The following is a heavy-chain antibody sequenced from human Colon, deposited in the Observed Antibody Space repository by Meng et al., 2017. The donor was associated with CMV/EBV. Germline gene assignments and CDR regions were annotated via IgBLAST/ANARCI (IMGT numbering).Heavy chain of an antibody. V-gene: IGHV3-30*04. J-gene: IGHJ4*02. CDR1: GPMFSKYA. CDR2: MSYDESKT. CDR3: ARIHYDSWSGYYRDY. Sequence: GESLKISCAASGPMFSKYAMHWVRQAPGKGLEWVALMSYDESKTYYAGSVQGRFTISRDISENTLYLQMNSLRAEDTAVYYCARIHYDSWSGYYRDYWGQGARVTVSS. D-gene: IGHD3-3*01.